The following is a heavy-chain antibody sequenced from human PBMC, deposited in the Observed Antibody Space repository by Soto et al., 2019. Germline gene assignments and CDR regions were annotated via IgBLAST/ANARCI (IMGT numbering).Heavy chain of an antibody. CDR1: GFTFNNYW. CDR3: VRNDGWYRLDS. CDR2: IMKDGSLT. V-gene: IGHV3-7*04. J-gene: IGHJ4*02. Sequence: EVQLVESGGGLVQPGGSLRLSCAASGFTFNNYWMTWVRQAPGQGLEWVANIMKDGSLTEYVDLVKGRFTISRDNVKNSLDLQMDRLRVEDTAIYDWVRNDGWYRLDSWGQGSLVIVSS. D-gene: IGHD6-19*01.